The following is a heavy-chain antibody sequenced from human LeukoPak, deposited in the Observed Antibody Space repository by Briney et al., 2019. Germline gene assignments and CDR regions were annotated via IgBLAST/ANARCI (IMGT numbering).Heavy chain of an antibody. D-gene: IGHD3-9*01. CDR2: INAGNGNT. V-gene: IGHV1-3*03. CDR3: AAGVLRYFDWLPLDY. Sequence: WASVKVSCKASGYTFTGYYMHWVRQAPGQGLEWMGWINAGNGNTKYSQEFQGRVTITRDTSASTAYMELSSLRSEDMAVYYCAAGVLRYFDWLPLDYWGQGTLVTVSS. J-gene: IGHJ4*02. CDR1: GYTFTGYY.